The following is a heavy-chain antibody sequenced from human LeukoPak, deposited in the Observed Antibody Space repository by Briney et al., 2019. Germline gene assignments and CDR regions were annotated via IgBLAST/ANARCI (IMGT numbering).Heavy chain of an antibody. CDR1: GFTFSSYA. CDR2: ISYDGSNK. Sequence: GGSLRLSCEASGFTFSSYAMHWVRQAPGKGLEWVAVISYDGSNKYYADYVKGRFTISRNNSKNTLYLQMNSLRAEDTAVYYCARGAVAGRRVDYWGQGNLVTVSS. D-gene: IGHD6-19*01. J-gene: IGHJ4*02. CDR3: ARGAVAGRRVDY. V-gene: IGHV3-30*04.